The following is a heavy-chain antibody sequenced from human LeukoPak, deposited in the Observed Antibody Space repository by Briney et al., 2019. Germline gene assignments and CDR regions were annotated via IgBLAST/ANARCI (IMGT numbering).Heavy chain of an antibody. Sequence: SETLSLTCAVYGGSFSGYYWSWIRQPPGKGLEWIGEVSHSGSTNYNPSLKSRVTISVDTSENQFSLKLSSVTAADTAVYYCARGGGLLWFGELFGNYYFDYWGQGTLVTVSS. CDR3: ARGGGLLWFGELFGNYYFDY. CDR2: VSHSGST. CDR1: GGSFSGYY. J-gene: IGHJ4*02. V-gene: IGHV4-34*01. D-gene: IGHD3-10*01.